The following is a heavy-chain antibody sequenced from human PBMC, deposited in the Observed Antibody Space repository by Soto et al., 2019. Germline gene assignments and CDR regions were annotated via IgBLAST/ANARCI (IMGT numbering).Heavy chain of an antibody. J-gene: IGHJ4*02. CDR1: GGSIRSCSSY. CDR3: AGLYPYESSGYHLNY. D-gene: IGHD3-22*01. Sequence: SETLSLTCTVSGGSIRSCSSYWGWIRQPPGKGLEWVGSIYYLGNTYYNPSLGSRVTISVDTSKNQFSLKLRSVTAADTAVFYWAGLYPYESSGYHLNYWGQGALVTVSS. CDR2: IYYLGNT. V-gene: IGHV4-39*01.